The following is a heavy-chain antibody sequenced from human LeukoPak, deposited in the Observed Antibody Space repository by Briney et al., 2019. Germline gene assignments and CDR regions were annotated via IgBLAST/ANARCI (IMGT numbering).Heavy chain of an antibody. CDR1: GVSISSSNSY. D-gene: IGHD3-10*01. V-gene: IGHV4-39*01. CDR3: ARLWFGELFWFDP. Sequence: SETLSLTCTVSGVSISSSNSYWGWIRQPPGKGLEWIGSIYYSGSTYYNPSLKSRVTISVDTSKNQFSLKLSSVTAADTAVYYCARLWFGELFWFDPWGQGTLVTVSS. CDR2: IYYSGST. J-gene: IGHJ5*02.